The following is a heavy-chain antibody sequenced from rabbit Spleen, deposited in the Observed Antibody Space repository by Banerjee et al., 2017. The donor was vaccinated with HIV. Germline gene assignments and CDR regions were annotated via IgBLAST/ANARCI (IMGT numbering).Heavy chain of an antibody. J-gene: IGHJ4*01. CDR1: GVSFSDKDV. V-gene: IGHV1S40*01. CDR3: ARAYSAYYRHNL. CDR2: INTVTGKS. D-gene: IGHD1-1*01. Sequence: QSLEESGGGLVKPEGSLTLTCKASGVSFSDKDVMCWVRQAPGKGLEWIACINTVTGKSVYASWAKGRFIMSRTSSTTVDLKMTSLTAADTATYFCARAYSAYYRHNLWGQGTLVTVS.